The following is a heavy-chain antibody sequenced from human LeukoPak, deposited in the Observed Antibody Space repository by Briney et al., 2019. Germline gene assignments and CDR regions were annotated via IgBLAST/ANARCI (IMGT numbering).Heavy chain of an antibody. CDR1: GGSISSHY. V-gene: IGHV4-34*01. CDR3: ARRRGITIFGVVINYYYYYMDV. Sequence: PSETLSLTCTVSGGSISSHYWSWIRQPPGKGLEWIGEINHSGSTNYNPSLKSRVTISVDTSKNQFSLKLSSVTAADTAVYYCARRRGITIFGVVINYYYYYMDVWGKGTTVTVSS. CDR2: INHSGST. J-gene: IGHJ6*03. D-gene: IGHD3-3*01.